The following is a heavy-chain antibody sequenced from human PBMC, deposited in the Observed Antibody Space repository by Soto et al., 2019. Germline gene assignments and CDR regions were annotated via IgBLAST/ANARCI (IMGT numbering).Heavy chain of an antibody. CDR3: AKDRRVVATMSAFDY. J-gene: IGHJ4*02. V-gene: IGHV3-23*01. CDR1: GFTFSAYA. Sequence: EVQLLESGGDFVQPGGSLRLSCEASGFTFSAYAMSWVRQAPGKGLEWVSALRGSGGGRKYADSVRGRFTISRDNSKNTLFLQMDSLRAQDTAVYYCAKDRRVVATMSAFDYWGRGTLVTVSS. CDR2: LRGSGGGR. D-gene: IGHD2-21*01.